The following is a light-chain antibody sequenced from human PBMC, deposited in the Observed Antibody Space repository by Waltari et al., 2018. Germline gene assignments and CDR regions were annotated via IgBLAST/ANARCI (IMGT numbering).Light chain of an antibody. CDR3: QQSYNLPRT. CDR1: HNIHNY. Sequence: TCRESHNIHNYLNWYQQLPGKARKILSYTASSWKNGVPSRVSGSGSGTDFTLTISSLQPEDFATYYGQQSYNLPRTFGQGTKVEIK. CDR2: TAS. J-gene: IGKJ1*01. V-gene: IGKV1-39*01.